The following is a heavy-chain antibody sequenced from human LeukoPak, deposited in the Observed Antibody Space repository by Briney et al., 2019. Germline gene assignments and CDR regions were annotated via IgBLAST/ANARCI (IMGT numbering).Heavy chain of an antibody. CDR3: AREAEYYSAGSCYGDRLDY. V-gene: IGHV3-33*01. Sequence: GRSLRLSSGASGFTFSDYNTHWGRPAPGKGLERVAVLWSDGSNYYYADSVKGRFTISRDNSKNTLFLHMNSLSAEDTAVYFCAREAEYYSAGSCYGDRLDYWGRGTLVTVSS. CDR2: LWSDGSNY. CDR1: GFTFSDYN. D-gene: IGHD2-15*01. J-gene: IGHJ4*02.